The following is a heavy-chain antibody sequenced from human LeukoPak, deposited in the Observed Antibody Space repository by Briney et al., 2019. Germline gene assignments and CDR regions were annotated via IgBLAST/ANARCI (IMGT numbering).Heavy chain of an antibody. Sequence: GGSLRLSCAASGFTFSSYSMKWVRQGPGKGLEWVSSIIISTSYLYYTDSVRGTFTIYRDNAKNSLYLHMQSLRAADTAVYYCARLGNAVDYWREGTLVSVSS. V-gene: IGHV3-21*01. CDR3: ARLGNAVDY. CDR1: GFTFSSYS. J-gene: IGHJ4*02. CDR2: IIISTSYL.